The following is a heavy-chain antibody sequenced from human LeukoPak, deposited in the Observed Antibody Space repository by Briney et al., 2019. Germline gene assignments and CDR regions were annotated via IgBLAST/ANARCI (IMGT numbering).Heavy chain of an antibody. V-gene: IGHV1-69*13. CDR3: ATLTMVRGVIVPMYYFDY. Sequence: SVKVSCKASGGTFSSYAISWVRQAPGQGLEWMGGIIPIFGTANYAQKFQGRVTITAGESTSTAYMELSSLRSEDTAVYYCATLTMVRGVIVPMYYFDYWGQGTLVTVSS. J-gene: IGHJ4*02. CDR2: IIPIFGTA. D-gene: IGHD3-10*01. CDR1: GGTFSSYA.